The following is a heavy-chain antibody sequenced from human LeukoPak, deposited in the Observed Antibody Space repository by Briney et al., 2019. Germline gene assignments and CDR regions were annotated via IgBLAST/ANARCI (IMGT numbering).Heavy chain of an antibody. Sequence: GGSLRLSCAASGCTFSSYWMSWVRQAPGKGLEGVANIKQDGSEKYYVDSVKGRFTISRDNAKNSLSLQMNSLSAEDTAVYYCTRDWGGVAAGIDYWGQGTLVTVSS. CDR2: IKQDGSEK. CDR3: TRDWGGVAAGIDY. J-gene: IGHJ4*02. CDR1: GCTFSSYW. V-gene: IGHV3-7*03. D-gene: IGHD6-13*01.